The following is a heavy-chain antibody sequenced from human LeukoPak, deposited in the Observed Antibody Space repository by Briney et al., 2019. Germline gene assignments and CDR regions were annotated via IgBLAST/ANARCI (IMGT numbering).Heavy chain of an antibody. Sequence: GGSLRLSYAASGFTFSTFALIWVRQPPGKGLEWVSSIFPSGGEIHYADSVRGRFTISRDNSKSTLSLQMNSLRAEDTAIYYCATYRQVLLPFESWGQGTLVTVSS. J-gene: IGHJ4*02. CDR2: IFPSGGEI. V-gene: IGHV3-23*01. D-gene: IGHD2-8*02. CDR3: ATYRQVLLPFES. CDR1: GFTFSTFA.